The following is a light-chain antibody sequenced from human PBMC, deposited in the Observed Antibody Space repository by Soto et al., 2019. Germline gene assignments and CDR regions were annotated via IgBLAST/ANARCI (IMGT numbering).Light chain of an antibody. J-gene: IGKJ1*01. CDR3: QQYSSYSRT. CDR2: KAS. Sequence: DIQMTQSPSTLSASVGDRVTITCRASQTISNWLAWYQQKPGKAPKLLIYKASTLESGVPSRISGSGSGTDFTRTISSLQPDDFATYYCQQYSSYSRTFGQGTKVEIK. V-gene: IGKV1-5*03. CDR1: QTISNW.